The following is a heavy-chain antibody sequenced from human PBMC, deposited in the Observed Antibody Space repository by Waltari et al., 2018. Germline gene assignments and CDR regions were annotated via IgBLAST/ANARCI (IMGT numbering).Heavy chain of an antibody. J-gene: IGHJ6*02. CDR3: ARGGRGTGFWSGPWYGMDV. V-gene: IGHV4-59*01. CDR2: IYYSGST. CDR1: GGSFSSYY. Sequence: QVQLQESGPGLVKPSATLSLTCTVSGGSFSSYYWSWIRQSPGKGLEWIGNIYYSGSTNYNPSLKSRVTIVDTSKNQFSLKLSSVTAADTAVYYCARGGRGTGFWSGPWYGMDVWGQGTTVTVSS. D-gene: IGHD3-3*01.